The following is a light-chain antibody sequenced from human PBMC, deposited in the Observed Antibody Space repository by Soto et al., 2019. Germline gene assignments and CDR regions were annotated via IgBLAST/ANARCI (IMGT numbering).Light chain of an antibody. CDR3: SSYGGSNNLI. CDR2: DVT. J-gene: IGLJ2*01. V-gene: IGLV2-11*01. Sequence: QSVLTQPRSVSGSPGQSVTISCTGTSSDVGAYKYVSWYHHYPGKAPKLIIYDVTNRPSGVPDRFSGSKSGNTASLSVSGLHADDEADYYCSSYGGSNNLIFGGGTKLTVL. CDR1: SSDVGAYKY.